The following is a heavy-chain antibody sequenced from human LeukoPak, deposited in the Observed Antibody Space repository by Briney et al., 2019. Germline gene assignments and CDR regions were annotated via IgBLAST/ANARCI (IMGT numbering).Heavy chain of an antibody. CDR3: MRDYMGWFDP. J-gene: IGHJ5*02. D-gene: IGHD3-10*01. CDR1: GFSLSNFQ. V-gene: IGHV3-30-3*01. CDR2: ISLDGSTE. Sequence: GGSLRLSCVASGFSLSNFQMYWVRQAPGKGLEWVLIISLDGSTEFYADSVKGRFTISRDTASNTMHLEMNNLRIEDTAVYYCMRDYMGWFDPWGQGSLVTVSS.